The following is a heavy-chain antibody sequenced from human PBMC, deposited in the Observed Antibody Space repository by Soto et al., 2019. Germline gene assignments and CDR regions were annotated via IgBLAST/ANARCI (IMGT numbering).Heavy chain of an antibody. D-gene: IGHD5-18*01. CDR1: GYSFTRYW. CDR3: ATSYTAMVGAVDY. J-gene: IGHJ4*02. CDR2: IDPSDSYT. V-gene: IGHV5-10-1*01. Sequence: GESLTISCTCSGYSFTRYWISWVRQMPGKGLEWMGRIDPSDSYTNYSPSFQGHVTISADKSISTAYLQWSSLKAPDTAMYYCATSYTAMVGAVDYWGQGTLVTVSS.